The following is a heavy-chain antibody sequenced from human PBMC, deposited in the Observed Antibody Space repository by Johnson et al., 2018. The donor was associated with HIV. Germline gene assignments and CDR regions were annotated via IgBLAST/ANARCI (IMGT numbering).Heavy chain of an antibody. CDR3: ARDSDSLYSFDI. Sequence: VQVVESGGGLIQPGGSLRLSCAASGFTVSSNYMSWVRQAPGKGLEWVSVIYSGGSTSYADSVKGRFTISRDNSKNTLYLQMNSLRAEDTAVYYCARDSDSLYSFDIWGQGTMVTVSS. CDR2: IYSGGST. V-gene: IGHV3-66*03. CDR1: GFTVSSNY. J-gene: IGHJ3*02. D-gene: IGHD3-22*01.